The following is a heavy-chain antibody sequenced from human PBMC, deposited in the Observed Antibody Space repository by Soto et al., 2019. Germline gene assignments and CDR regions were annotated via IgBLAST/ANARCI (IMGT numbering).Heavy chain of an antibody. D-gene: IGHD6-19*01. J-gene: IGHJ4*02. CDR3: ARAGPGIAVAGIFY. CDR2: INAGNGNT. V-gene: IGHV1-3*01. CDR1: GYTFTSYA. Sequence: ASVKVSCKASGYTFTSYAMHWVRQAPGQRLEWMGWINAGNGNTKYSQKFQGRVTITRDTSASTAYMELSSLRSEDTAVYYCARAGPGIAVAGIFYWGQGTLVTVSS.